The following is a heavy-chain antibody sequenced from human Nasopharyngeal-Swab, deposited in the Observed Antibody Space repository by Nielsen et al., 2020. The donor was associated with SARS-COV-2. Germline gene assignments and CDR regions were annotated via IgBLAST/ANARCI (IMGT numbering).Heavy chain of an antibody. CDR3: ARDTPAMFAY. CDR1: GFTFNSYG. V-gene: IGHV3-21*01. Sequence: GESLKISCAASGFTFNSYGMNWVRQAPGKGLEWVSAISSSGDYIYYAPSVKGRFTISRDNAKNSLYLQMNSLRAEDTAVYYCARDTPAMFAYWGQGTLVTVSS. J-gene: IGHJ4*02. CDR2: ISSSGDYI.